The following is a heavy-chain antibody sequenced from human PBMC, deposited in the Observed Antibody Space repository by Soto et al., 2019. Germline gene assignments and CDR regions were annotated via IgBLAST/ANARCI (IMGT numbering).Heavy chain of an antibody. CDR3: ARSGSGSGWL. CDR2: IYYSGST. Sequence: QVQLQESGPGLVKPSETLSLTSTVSGGSVSSGRFYWSWIRQPPGKGLEWIGYIYYSGSTKYNPSLRSRVTISVDTSKNQFSLKLTSVTAADTAVYYCARSGSGSGWLGGQGTLVTVSS. D-gene: IGHD6-19*01. J-gene: IGHJ4*02. CDR1: GGSVSSGRFY. V-gene: IGHV4-61*01.